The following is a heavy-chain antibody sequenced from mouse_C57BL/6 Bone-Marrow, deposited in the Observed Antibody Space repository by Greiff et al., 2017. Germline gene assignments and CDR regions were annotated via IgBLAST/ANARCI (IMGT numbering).Heavy chain of an antibody. D-gene: IGHD1-1*01. CDR1: GYTFTSYW. V-gene: IGHV1-5*01. CDR3: TCIYYYGSWYFDV. J-gene: IGHJ1*03. CDR2: ISPGTSDN. Sequence: VQLKQSGTVLARPGASVKMSCKTSGYTFTSYWMHWVKQRPGQGLEWIGAISPGTSDNSHNQKLKGKAKLTAVTTDSTAYMELSSLTNKDYAVYYCTCIYYYGSWYFDVWGTGTTVTVSS.